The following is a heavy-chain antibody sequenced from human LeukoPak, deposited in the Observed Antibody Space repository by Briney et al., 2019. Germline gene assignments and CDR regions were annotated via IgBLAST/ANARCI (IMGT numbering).Heavy chain of an antibody. CDR1: GYTFTGYY. CDR2: INPNSGGT. Sequence: ASVKVSCKASGYTFTGYYMNWVRQAPGQGIEWMGRINPNSGGTNYAQKFQGRVTMTRDTSISTAYMELSRLRSDDTAVYYCARALVAGNWFDPWGQGTLVTVSS. V-gene: IGHV1-2*06. J-gene: IGHJ5*02. CDR3: ARALVAGNWFDP. D-gene: IGHD6-19*01.